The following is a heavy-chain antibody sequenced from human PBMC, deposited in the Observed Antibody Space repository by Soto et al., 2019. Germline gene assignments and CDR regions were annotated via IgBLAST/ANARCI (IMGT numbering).Heavy chain of an antibody. J-gene: IGHJ4*02. V-gene: IGHV3-23*01. Sequence: EVQLLESGGGLVQPGGSLRLSCVASGFTFDIFAMSWVRQAPGKGLEWVAGLNGGGGETFYADSVKGRFTVTRDNSKNTMFLEVRNVRADDTAVYSCAKDRESTAFPWYFDHWGQGSQVIVSS. CDR2: LNGGGGET. CDR3: AKDRESTAFPWYFDH. D-gene: IGHD2-8*02. CDR1: GFTFDIFA.